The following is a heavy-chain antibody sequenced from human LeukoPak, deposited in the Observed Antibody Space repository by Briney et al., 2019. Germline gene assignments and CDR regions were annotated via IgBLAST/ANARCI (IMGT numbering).Heavy chain of an antibody. CDR3: ARVTRSYYYDGLGF. CDR1: GFTFSDYY. J-gene: IGHJ4*02. D-gene: IGHD3-22*01. CDR2: ISPSSSYT. V-gene: IGHV3-11*05. Sequence: PGRSLRLSCAASGFTFSDYYMSWIRQAPGKGLEWVSYISPSSSYTNYADSVKGRFTISRDNAKNSVYLQMNGLRAEDSGVYYCARVTRSYYYDGLGFWGQGSLVTVSS.